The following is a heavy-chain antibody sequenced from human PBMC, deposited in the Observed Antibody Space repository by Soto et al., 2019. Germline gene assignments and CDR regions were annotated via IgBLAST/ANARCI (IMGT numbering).Heavy chain of an antibody. CDR2: ICRDDDK. J-gene: IGHJ5*02. CDR1: SFSLTNKGVG. CDR3: AHLHANSGYDWRYDP. D-gene: IGHD5-12*01. Sequence: GSGPKMVNPTQTLTMTCNFSSFSLTNKGVGVGWIRQPPRKAVEWLGIICRDDDKRYRPSLNNRLTITKDTSKNQVVPTMTNVDTVDTATYYCAHLHANSGYDWRYDPWGQGTLVTVSS. V-gene: IGHV2-5*02.